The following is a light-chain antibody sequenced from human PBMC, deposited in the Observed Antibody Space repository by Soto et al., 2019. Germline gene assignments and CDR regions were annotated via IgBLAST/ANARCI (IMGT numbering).Light chain of an antibody. J-gene: IGKJ1*01. Sequence: DIQLTQSPSFLSASVGDRVTITCRARQGISSYLAWYQQKPGKVPKLVIYAASTLQSGVPSRFSGSGSGTEFTLTISSLQPEDFATYYCQQLNSYPWTFGQGTKVEIK. CDR1: QGISSY. V-gene: IGKV1-9*01. CDR3: QQLNSYPWT. CDR2: AAS.